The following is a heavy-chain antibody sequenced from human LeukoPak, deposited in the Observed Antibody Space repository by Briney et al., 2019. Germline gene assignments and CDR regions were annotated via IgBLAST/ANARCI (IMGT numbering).Heavy chain of an antibody. Sequence: SETLSLTCAVSGGSISSYYWSWIRQPPGKGLEWIGYIYYSGSTNYNPSLKSRVSISVDTSKNQFSLKLSSVTAADTAVYYCAREGMYSSSSYFDYWGQGTLVTVSS. CDR1: GGSISSYY. CDR3: AREGMYSSSSYFDY. J-gene: IGHJ4*02. D-gene: IGHD6-6*01. CDR2: IYYSGST. V-gene: IGHV4-59*01.